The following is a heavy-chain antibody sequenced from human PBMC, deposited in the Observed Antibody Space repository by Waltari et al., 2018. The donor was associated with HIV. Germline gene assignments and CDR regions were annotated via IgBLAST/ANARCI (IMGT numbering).Heavy chain of an antibody. D-gene: IGHD1-7*01. J-gene: IGHJ6*02. CDR3: AKLQITATTSDYYGMDV. CDR2: ISYDGNTK. Sequence: QVQVVESGGGVVQPGRSLMLSCGASALTFRNYPTPWVRQAPGKGLEWVAMISYDGNTKNYADSVQGRFTISRDRSKNTLHLQMGSLRAEDTAVYFCAKLQITATTSDYYGMDVWGHGTTVTVSS. CDR1: ALTFRNYP. V-gene: IGHV3-30*19.